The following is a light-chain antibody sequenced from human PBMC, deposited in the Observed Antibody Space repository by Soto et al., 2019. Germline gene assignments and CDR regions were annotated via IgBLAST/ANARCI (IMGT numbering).Light chain of an antibody. CDR1: QDISVY. Sequence: DIQMTQSPSSLSASVGDRVTITCRASQDISVYLAWYQQKPGKVPKLLIYSASTLQSSVQSRFSGSGSGKDSTLTISSLQPEDVATYYCQKFNTAPLTFGQGTRLEIK. V-gene: IGKV1-27*01. CDR2: SAS. J-gene: IGKJ5*01. CDR3: QKFNTAPLT.